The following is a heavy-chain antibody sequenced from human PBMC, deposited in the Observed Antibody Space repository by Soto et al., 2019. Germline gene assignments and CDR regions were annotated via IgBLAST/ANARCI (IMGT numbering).Heavy chain of an antibody. CDR2: IYHTGNT. D-gene: IGHD3-16*01. Sequence: QLQESGPGLVKPSGTLYLTCAVSSGSIGSGIWWNWVRQPPGKGLERIGEIYHTGNTNYNPALNSRVTISVDETKNQFSLKLSAVTAADTAVYLCARAVLLSPFDCWGQGILGTVSS. J-gene: IGHJ4*02. V-gene: IGHV4-4*02. CDR3: ARAVLLSPFDC. CDR1: SGSIGSGIW.